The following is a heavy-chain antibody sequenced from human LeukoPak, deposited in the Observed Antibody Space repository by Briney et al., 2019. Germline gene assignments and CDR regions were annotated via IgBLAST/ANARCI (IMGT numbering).Heavy chain of an antibody. CDR1: GLTVSSNY. V-gene: IGHV3-66*01. D-gene: IGHD6-19*01. J-gene: IGHJ4*02. CDR3: VRGGYSSGWIYYFDY. CDR2: IFSGGST. Sequence: GGSLRLSCAASGLTVSSNYMSWVRQAPGKGLEWVSVIFSGGSTHYADSVRGRFTISRDNSKNTVFVQMNSLRAEDTAVYYCVRGGYSSGWIYYFDYWGQGSKVTVSS.